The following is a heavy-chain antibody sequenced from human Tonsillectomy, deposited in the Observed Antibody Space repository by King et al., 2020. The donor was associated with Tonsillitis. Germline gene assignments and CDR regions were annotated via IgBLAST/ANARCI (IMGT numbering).Heavy chain of an antibody. CDR1: GFTFSSYA. D-gene: IGHD3-3*01. Sequence: VQLVESGGGLVQPGGSLRLSCSASGFTFSSYAIHWVRQAPGKGLEYVSGISSDGGSTWYADSVKGRFTISRDDSKNALYLQMTTLRNEETAVYFCVKGVSGQSWQPSGVCFDYGGQGTLVTVS. CDR3: VKGVSGQSWQPSGVCFDY. J-gene: IGHJ4*02. CDR2: ISSDGGST. V-gene: IGHV3-64D*06.